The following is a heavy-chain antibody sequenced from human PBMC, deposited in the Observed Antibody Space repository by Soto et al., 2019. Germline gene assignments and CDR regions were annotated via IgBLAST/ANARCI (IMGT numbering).Heavy chain of an antibody. CDR1: GFSLGPYG. CDR2: FSGGSGAI. V-gene: IGHV3-23*01. Sequence: PXGSLKLSCAVSGFSLGPYGVTWVRQTPEKGLEWVTGFSGGSGAIFYADSVRGRFTISRDSSTAYLQMNNLRPEDTAVYFCARWNGFGGSWGQGSLVTVSS. CDR3: ARWNGFGGS. J-gene: IGHJ5*02. D-gene: IGHD1-1*01.